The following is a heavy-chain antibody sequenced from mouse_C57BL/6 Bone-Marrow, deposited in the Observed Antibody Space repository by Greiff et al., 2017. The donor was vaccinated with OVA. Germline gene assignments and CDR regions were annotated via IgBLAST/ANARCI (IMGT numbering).Heavy chain of an antibody. D-gene: IGHD1-1*01. Sequence: VQLKESGPGLVAPSQSLSITCPVSGFSLTSYAISLVRQPPGKGLEWLGVIWTGGGTNYNSALKSRLSISKDNSKSQVFLKMNSLQTDDTARYYCARHYYGSSYVFFDYWGQGTTLTVSS. V-gene: IGHV2-9-1*01. CDR1: GFSLTSYA. J-gene: IGHJ2*01. CDR2: IWTGGGT. CDR3: ARHYYGSSYVFFDY.